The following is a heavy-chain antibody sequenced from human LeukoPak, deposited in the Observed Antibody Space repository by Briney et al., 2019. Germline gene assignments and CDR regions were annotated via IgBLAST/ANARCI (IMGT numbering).Heavy chain of an antibody. CDR2: ISAYTGQT. Sequence: ASVKLSCKASGFGFSSYGINWVRQAPGQRLEWMGWISAYTGQTKYLQKMRGRVTMTTDTSTNTAYMELRSLTSDDTAVYYCARGPGIDVAGVFDYWGKGSLVTVSS. CDR3: ARGPGIDVAGVFDY. J-gene: IGHJ4*02. D-gene: IGHD6-19*01. CDR1: GFGFSSYG. V-gene: IGHV1-18*04.